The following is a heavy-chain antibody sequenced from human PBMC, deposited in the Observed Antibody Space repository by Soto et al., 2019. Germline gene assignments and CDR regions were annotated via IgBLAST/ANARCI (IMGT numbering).Heavy chain of an antibody. Sequence: LRLSFEGSGFIFINYGIHWVRQAPGKGLEWVAVISHDGNSHHLADSVRGRFTISRDNSKNTVFLHMTSLRREDSAVYHCVKAQERSAQYFAVVITAFDFWGQGTMVTVSS. V-gene: IGHV3-30*18. CDR2: ISHDGNSH. CDR3: VKAQERSAQYFAVVITAFDF. CDR1: GFIFINYG. D-gene: IGHD3-22*01. J-gene: IGHJ3*01.